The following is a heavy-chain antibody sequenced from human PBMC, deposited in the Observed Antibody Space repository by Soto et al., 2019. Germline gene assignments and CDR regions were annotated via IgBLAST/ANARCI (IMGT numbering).Heavy chain of an antibody. V-gene: IGHV3-23*01. J-gene: IGHJ4*02. CDR3: AKASVRTWTCFDY. Sequence: QPGGSLRLSCAASGFAFSTHAMSWVRQAPGKGLEWVSGISGGGGGTYYADSVKGRFTISRDNSKNTLFLQMNSLRAEDTAVYYCAKASVRTWTCFDYWGQGTLVTVSS. CDR2: ISGGGGGT. CDR1: GFAFSTHA. D-gene: IGHD3-3*01.